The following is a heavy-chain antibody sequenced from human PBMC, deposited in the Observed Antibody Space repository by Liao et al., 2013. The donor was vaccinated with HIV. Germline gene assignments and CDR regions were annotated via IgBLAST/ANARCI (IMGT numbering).Heavy chain of an antibody. V-gene: IGHV4-34*01. CDR1: GGSFSGYY. J-gene: IGHJ5*02. Sequence: QVQLQQWGAGLLKPSETLSLTCAVYGGSFSGYYWSWIRQPPGKGLEWIGEINHSGITNYNPSLKSRVTISVDTSKNQFSLKLSSVTAADTAVYYCAREVRPRGGPEGWFDPWGQGTLVTVSS. CDR3: AREVRPRGGPEGWFDP. CDR2: INHSGIT. D-gene: IGHD1-14*01.